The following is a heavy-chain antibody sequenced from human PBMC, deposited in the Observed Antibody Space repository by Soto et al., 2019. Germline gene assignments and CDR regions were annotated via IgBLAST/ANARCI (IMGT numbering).Heavy chain of an antibody. Sequence: GGSLRLSCAASGFTFSSYDMHWVRQATGKGLEWVSAIGTAGDTYYPGSVKGRFTISRENAKNSLYLQMNSLRAGDTAVYYCARAPPKSLYGDYWAYFDYWGQGTLVTVSS. CDR2: IGTAGDT. V-gene: IGHV3-13*01. CDR3: ARAPPKSLYGDYWAYFDY. CDR1: GFTFSSYD. J-gene: IGHJ4*02. D-gene: IGHD4-17*01.